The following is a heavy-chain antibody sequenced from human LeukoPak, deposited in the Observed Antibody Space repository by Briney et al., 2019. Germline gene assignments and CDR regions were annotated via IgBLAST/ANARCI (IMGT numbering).Heavy chain of an antibody. CDR1: GFTLSSYS. CDR3: ARRSAAKDAFDI. J-gene: IGHJ3*02. D-gene: IGHD6-25*01. V-gene: IGHV3-48*04. CDR2: ISSTSSTK. Sequence: GGSLRLSCSASGFTLSSYSMNWVRQAPGKGLEWVSYISSTSSTKYYADSVKGRFTISRDNAKNTLYLQMNSLRAEDTAVYYCARRSAAKDAFDIWGQGTMVTVSS.